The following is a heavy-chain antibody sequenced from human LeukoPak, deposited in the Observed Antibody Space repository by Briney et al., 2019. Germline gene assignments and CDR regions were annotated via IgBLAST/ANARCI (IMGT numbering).Heavy chain of an antibody. J-gene: IGHJ1*01. CDR1: GGSISSYY. Sequence: SETLSLTCTVSGGSISSYYWSWIRQPPGKGLEWIGYIYYSGSTNYNPSLKSRVTISVDTSKNQFSLKLSSVTAADTAVYYCARGVSYYDSSGYYNEYFQHWGQGTLVTVSS. D-gene: IGHD3-22*01. CDR2: IYYSGST. V-gene: IGHV4-59*08. CDR3: ARGVSYYDSSGYYNEYFQH.